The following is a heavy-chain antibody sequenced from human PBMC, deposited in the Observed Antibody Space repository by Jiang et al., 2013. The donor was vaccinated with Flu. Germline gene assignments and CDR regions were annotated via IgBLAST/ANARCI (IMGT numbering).Heavy chain of an antibody. CDR3: AREGDGYNYGY. Sequence: CGAEVKKPGSSVKVSCKASGGTFSSYAISWVRQAPGQGLEWMGRIIPILGIANYAQKFQGRVTITADKSTSTAYMELSSLRSEDTAVYYCAREGDGYNYGYWGQGTLATVSS. V-gene: IGHV1-69*04. CDR1: GGTFSSYA. J-gene: IGHJ4*02. D-gene: IGHD5-24*01. CDR2: IIPILGIA.